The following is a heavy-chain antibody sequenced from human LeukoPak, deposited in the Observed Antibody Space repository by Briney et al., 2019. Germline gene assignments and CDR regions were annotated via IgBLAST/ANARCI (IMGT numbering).Heavy chain of an antibody. D-gene: IGHD6-19*01. Sequence: GSSVKVSCKASGGTFSSYTISWVRQAPGQGLEWMGRIIPILGIANYAQKFQGRVTITADKSTSTAYMELSSLRSEDTAAYYCLYSSGLAPYGMDVWGQGTTVTVSS. J-gene: IGHJ6*02. CDR2: IIPILGIA. CDR3: LYSSGLAPYGMDV. CDR1: GGTFSSYT. V-gene: IGHV1-69*02.